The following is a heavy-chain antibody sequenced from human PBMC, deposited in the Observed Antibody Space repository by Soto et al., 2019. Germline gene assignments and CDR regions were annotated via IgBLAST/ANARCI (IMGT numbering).Heavy chain of an antibody. J-gene: IGHJ4*02. V-gene: IGHV3-23*01. CDR1: GFTFSSYA. D-gene: IGHD3-3*01. Sequence: GGSLRLSCAASGFTFSSYAMSWVRQAPGKGLEWVSAISGSGGSTYYADSVKGRFTISRDNSKNTLYLQMNSLRAEDTAVYYCAHTGLYYDFWSGYYGGLDYWGQGTLVTVSS. CDR3: AHTGLYYDFWSGYYGGLDY. CDR2: ISGSGGST.